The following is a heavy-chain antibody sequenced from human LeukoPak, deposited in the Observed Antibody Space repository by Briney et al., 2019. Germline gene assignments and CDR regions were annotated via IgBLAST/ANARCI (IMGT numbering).Heavy chain of an antibody. D-gene: IGHD3-10*01. J-gene: IGHJ4*02. V-gene: IGHV3-7*01. CDR2: IKQDGSEK. CDR3: AREKPAYGSGSYFSY. CDR1: GFTFSSYW. Sequence: GGSLRLSCAASGFTFSSYWMGWVRQAPGKGLEWVANIKQDGSEKYYVDSVKGRFTISRDNAKNSLYLQMNSLRAEDTAVYYCAREKPAYGSGSYFSYWGQGTLVTVSS.